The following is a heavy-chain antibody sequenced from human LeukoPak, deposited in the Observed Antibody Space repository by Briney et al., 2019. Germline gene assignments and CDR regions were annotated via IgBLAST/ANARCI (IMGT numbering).Heavy chain of an antibody. Sequence: SETLSLTCTVSGGSISSYYWSWIRQPPGKGLEWIAYIYYSGSSNYNPPLKSRVTKPVHTSKNQFSLKLTSVTAADTAVYYCARHKSIAANCFDPWGQGTLVTVSS. D-gene: IGHD6-6*01. CDR3: ARHKSIAANCFDP. CDR2: IYYSGSS. J-gene: IGHJ5*02. V-gene: IGHV4-59*08. CDR1: GGSISSYY.